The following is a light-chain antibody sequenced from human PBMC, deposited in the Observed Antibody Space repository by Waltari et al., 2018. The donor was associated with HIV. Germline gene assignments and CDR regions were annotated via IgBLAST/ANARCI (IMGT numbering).Light chain of an antibody. J-gene: IGLJ3*02. CDR3: VLYMGSGMGV. V-gene: IGLV8-61*01. Sequence: QTVVTQEPSCSVSPGWTVTLTCDLGHAPVSTTYYRSWFQQTQAQAPRTIIYNTNTRCFGVPDRFSGSICGNTAALTITGAQADDESDYYCVLYMGSGMGVFGGGTKVTVL. CDR2: NTN. CDR1: HAPVSTTYY.